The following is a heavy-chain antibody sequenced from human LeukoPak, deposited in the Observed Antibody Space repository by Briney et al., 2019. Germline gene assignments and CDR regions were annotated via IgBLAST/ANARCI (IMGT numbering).Heavy chain of an antibody. CDR3: AIISIGDAFDI. Sequence: SETLSLTCTVSGGSISSGGYCWSWIRQHPGKGLEWIGYIYYSGSTYYNPSLKSRVTISVDTSKNQFSLKLSSVTAADTAVYYCAIISIGDAFDIWGQGTMVTVSS. D-gene: IGHD3-10*01. J-gene: IGHJ3*02. CDR1: GGSISSGGYC. V-gene: IGHV4-31*03. CDR2: IYYSGST.